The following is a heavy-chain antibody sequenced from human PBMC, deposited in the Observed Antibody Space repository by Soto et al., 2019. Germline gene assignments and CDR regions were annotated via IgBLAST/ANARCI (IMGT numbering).Heavy chain of an antibody. CDR1: GFTLSNYW. V-gene: IGHV3-74*01. CDR2: IDRDGATT. D-gene: IGHD1-26*01. Sequence: GSLRLSCAASGFTLSNYWMNWVRQVPGKGLLWVSRIDRDGATTSYADSVKGRFTISRDNARNRLYLQMNSLRVEDTAVYYCARGGYSGSYYRFFWGQGAMVTVSS. CDR3: ARGGYSGSYYRFF. J-gene: IGHJ4*02.